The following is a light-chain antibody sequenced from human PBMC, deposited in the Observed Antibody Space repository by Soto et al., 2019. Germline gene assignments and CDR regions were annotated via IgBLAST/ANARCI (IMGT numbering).Light chain of an antibody. CDR3: QQYDDWTIT. CDR2: AAS. V-gene: IGKV1-17*01. Sequence: TQMTQSPLSLSASVGEKIIITCRASRDVGSDVSWYQQKPGKAPELLIYAASTLQSGVPSRFSGSESGTEFNLTISRLQSEDFAVYFCQQYDDWTITFGQGTRLEIK. CDR1: RDVGSD. J-gene: IGKJ5*01.